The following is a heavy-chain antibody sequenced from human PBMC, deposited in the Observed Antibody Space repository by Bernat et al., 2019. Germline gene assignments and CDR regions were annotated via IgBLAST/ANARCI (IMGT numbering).Heavy chain of an antibody. CDR2: IWYDGSNK. J-gene: IGHJ4*02. V-gene: IGHV3-33*01. D-gene: IGHD1-26*01. CDR3: ARGIGGEGTALDY. CDR1: GFTFRSAG. Sequence: QVQLAESGGGVVQPGTSLRLSCAASGFTFRSAGMHWVRQAPGKGLEWVAVIWYDGSNKYYADSVKGRFTISRDNSKNTVYLQMNSLRAEDTAVYYCARGIGGEGTALDYWGQGTRVTVST.